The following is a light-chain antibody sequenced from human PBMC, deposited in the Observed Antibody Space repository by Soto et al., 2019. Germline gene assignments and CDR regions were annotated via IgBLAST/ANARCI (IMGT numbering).Light chain of an antibody. J-gene: IGLJ3*02. Sequence: QSALTQPPSPSGTPGQRVTISCSGSTSNIGRYSVNWYQHFPGTAPKILIYSDDERPSGVPDRFSGSKSGTSASLAISGLQSEDEAEYYCAAWDDNLNGPLFGGGTKLTVL. CDR1: TSNIGRYS. CDR2: SDD. V-gene: IGLV1-44*01. CDR3: AAWDDNLNGPL.